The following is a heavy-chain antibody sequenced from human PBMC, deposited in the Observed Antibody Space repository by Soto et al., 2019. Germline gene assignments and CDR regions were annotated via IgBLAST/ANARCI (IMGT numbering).Heavy chain of an antibody. D-gene: IGHD3-9*01. Sequence: GESLKISCKGSGYTFTNYWIGWVRQMPGKGLEWMGIIYPGDFDTTYSPSFQGQVTISVDKSISTAYLQWRSLKASDTATYYCARRHDDILTGAYYGMDVWGQGTTVTVSS. CDR1: GYTFTNYW. J-gene: IGHJ6*02. CDR2: IYPGDFDT. CDR3: ARRHDDILTGAYYGMDV. V-gene: IGHV5-51*01.